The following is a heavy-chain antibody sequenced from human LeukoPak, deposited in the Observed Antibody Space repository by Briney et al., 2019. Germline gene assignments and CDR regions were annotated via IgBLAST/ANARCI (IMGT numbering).Heavy chain of an antibody. D-gene: IGHD5-18*01. J-gene: IGHJ2*01. Sequence: SETLSLTCTVSGGSISSSSYYWGWIRQPPGKGLEWIGYIYYSGSTNYNPSLKSRVTISVDTSKNQFSLKLSSVTAADTAVYYCARHRREGYSYGPWYFDLWGRGTLVTVSS. CDR1: GGSISSSSYY. CDR2: IYYSGST. V-gene: IGHV4-61*05. CDR3: ARHRREGYSYGPWYFDL.